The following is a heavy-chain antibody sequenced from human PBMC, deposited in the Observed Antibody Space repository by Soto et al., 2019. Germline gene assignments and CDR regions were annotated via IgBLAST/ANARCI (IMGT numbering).Heavy chain of an antibody. CDR1: GGTFSSYA. Sequence: QVQLVQSGAEVKKPGSSVKVSCKASGGTFSSYAISWVRQAPGQGLEWMGGIIPIFGTANYAQKFQGRVTITADESTSTAYMELNSLRSEDTAVYYCARVPCSSTSCYHNWFDPWGQGTLVTVSS. V-gene: IGHV1-69*01. CDR3: ARVPCSSTSCYHNWFDP. CDR2: IIPIFGTA. D-gene: IGHD2-2*01. J-gene: IGHJ5*02.